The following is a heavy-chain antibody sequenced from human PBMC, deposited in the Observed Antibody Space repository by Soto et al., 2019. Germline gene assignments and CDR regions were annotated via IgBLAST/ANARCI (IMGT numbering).Heavy chain of an antibody. CDR2: IYYSGTT. D-gene: IGHD2-2*01. V-gene: IGHV4-31*03. CDR1: GGSISSGGYY. CDR3: ARCSLVVVPAPGFDP. J-gene: IGHJ5*02. Sequence: SETLSLTCTVSGGSISSGGYYWSRIRQHPGKGLEWIGYIYYSGTTYYNPSLKSRVTISVDTSKNQFSLKLSSVSAADTALYYCARCSLVVVPAPGFDPWGRGTLVTVS.